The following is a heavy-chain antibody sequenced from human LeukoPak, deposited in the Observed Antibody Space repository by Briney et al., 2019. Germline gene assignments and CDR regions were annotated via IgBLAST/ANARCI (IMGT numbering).Heavy chain of an antibody. V-gene: IGHV3-23*01. CDR3: AKEHRYSYGYGEFDY. CDR2: ISGSGGDT. Sequence: PGGSLRLSCAVSGFTFSDYGMSWVRQGPGKGLEWVSAISGSGGDTLYADSVKGRFTISRDNSKNKVYLQMDSLRAEDTAIYYCAKEHRYSYGYGEFDYWGQGTLVTVSS. J-gene: IGHJ4*02. CDR1: GFTFSDYG. D-gene: IGHD5-18*01.